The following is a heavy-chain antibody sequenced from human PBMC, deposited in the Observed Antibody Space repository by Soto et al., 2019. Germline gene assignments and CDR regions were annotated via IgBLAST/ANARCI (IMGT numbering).Heavy chain of an antibody. CDR1: GFTFSIYW. V-gene: IGHV3-7*01. CDR2: IKGDGSET. D-gene: IGHD1-1*01. J-gene: IGHJ4*02. CDR3: ARDSGTSDY. Sequence: EVQLVESGGGLVQPGESPRLSCAASGFTFSIYWMSWVRQAPGKGLEWVANIKGDGSETYYVDSVKGRFTISRDNAKNSLSLQMNSLRAEDTAVYYCARDSGTSDYWGQGTLVTVSS.